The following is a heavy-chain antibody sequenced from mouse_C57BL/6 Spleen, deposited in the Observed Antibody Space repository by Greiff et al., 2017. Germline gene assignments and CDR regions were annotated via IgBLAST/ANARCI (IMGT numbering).Heavy chain of an antibody. CDR2: IHPNSGST. Sequence: QVQLQQPGAELVKPGASVKLSCKASGYTFTSYWMHWVKQRPGQGLEWIGMIHPNSGSTNYNEKFKSRATLTVDKSSSTAYMQLSSLTSEDSAVYYCAMWFYYYGGSYPYYFDYWGQGTTLTVSS. CDR1: GYTFTSYW. D-gene: IGHD1-1*01. V-gene: IGHV1-64*01. J-gene: IGHJ2*01. CDR3: AMWFYYYGGSYPYYFDY.